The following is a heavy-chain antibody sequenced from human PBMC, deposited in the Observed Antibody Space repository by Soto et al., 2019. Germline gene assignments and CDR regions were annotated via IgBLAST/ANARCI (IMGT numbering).Heavy chain of an antibody. V-gene: IGHV3-23*01. Sequence: GGSLRLSCASSGLTFSSYAMSWVRQAPGKGLEWVSAISGSGGSTYYADSVKGRFTISRDNSKNTLYLQMNSLRAEDTAVYYCARPQTYYYDSSGYYYAEYFQHWGQGTLVTVSS. D-gene: IGHD3-22*01. J-gene: IGHJ1*01. CDR2: ISGSGGST. CDR1: GLTFSSYA. CDR3: ARPQTYYYDSSGYYYAEYFQH.